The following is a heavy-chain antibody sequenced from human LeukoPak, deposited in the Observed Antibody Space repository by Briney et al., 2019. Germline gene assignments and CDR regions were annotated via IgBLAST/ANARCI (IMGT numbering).Heavy chain of an antibody. CDR1: GYTFTSYY. D-gene: IGHD2-21*02. Sequence: GASVKVSCKASGYTFTSYYMHWVRQAPGQGLEWMGIINPSGGSTSYAQKFQGRVTMTRDTSTSTVYMELSSLGSEDTAVYYCARDGIVVVTAIGAFDIWGQGTMVTVSS. J-gene: IGHJ3*02. V-gene: IGHV1-46*01. CDR2: INPSGGST. CDR3: ARDGIVVVTAIGAFDI.